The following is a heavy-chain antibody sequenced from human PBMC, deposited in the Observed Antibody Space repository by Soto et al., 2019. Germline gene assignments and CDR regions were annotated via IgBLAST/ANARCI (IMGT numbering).Heavy chain of an antibody. CDR1: EYSIRSGYF. D-gene: IGHD3-22*01. CDR2: IYHSDTA. J-gene: IGHJ3*01. V-gene: IGHV4-38-2*02. Sequence: SETLSLTCVVSEYSIRSGYFWGWIRQPPGKGLEWIGSIYHSDTAYYHPSLKSRVTISVDMSNNQVSLKLSSVSAADTAVYYCARESGYYYNNRGLNAFDVWGPGTMVTVSS. CDR3: ARESGYYYNNRGLNAFDV.